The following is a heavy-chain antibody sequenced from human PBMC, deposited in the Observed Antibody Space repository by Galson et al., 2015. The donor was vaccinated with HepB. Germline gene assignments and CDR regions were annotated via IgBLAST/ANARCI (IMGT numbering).Heavy chain of an antibody. CDR3: AREVGSSSWYGPRVNAFDI. CDR1: GYTFTDYG. V-gene: IGHV1-18*04. Sequence: SVKVSCKASGYTFTDYGFCWVRQAPGQGLEWVGWISGYNGRTEYAQKFQGRATMTTDTSTSTAYMELRSLRSDDTAVYYCAREVGSSSWYGPRVNAFDIWGQGTMVTVSS. CDR2: ISGYNGRT. J-gene: IGHJ3*02. D-gene: IGHD6-13*01.